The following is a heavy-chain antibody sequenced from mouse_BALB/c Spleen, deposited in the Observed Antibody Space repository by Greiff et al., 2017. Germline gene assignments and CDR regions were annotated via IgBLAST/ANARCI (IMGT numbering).Heavy chain of an antibody. CDR2: IYPYNGGT. CDR1: GYTFTDYN. J-gene: IGHJ4*01. CDR3: ARRARATLYAMDY. D-gene: IGHD3-1*01. V-gene: IGHV1S29*02. Sequence: VQLQQSGPELVKPGASVKISCKASGYTFTDYNMHWVKQSHGKSLEWIGYIYPYNGGTGYNQKFKSKATLTVDNSSSTAYMELRSLTSEDSAVYYCARRARATLYAMDYWGQGTSVTVSS.